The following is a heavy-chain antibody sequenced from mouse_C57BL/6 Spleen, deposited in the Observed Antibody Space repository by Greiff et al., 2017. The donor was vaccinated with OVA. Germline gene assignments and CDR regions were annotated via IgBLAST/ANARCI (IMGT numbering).Heavy chain of an antibody. Sequence: EVQVVESGGGLVQPGGSLKLSCAASGFTFSDYYMYWVRQTPEKRLEWVAYISNGGGSTYYPDTVKGRFTISRDNAKNTLYLQMSRLKSEDTAMYYCARGDYSDYFAYWGQGTLVTVSA. CDR3: ARGDYSDYFAY. V-gene: IGHV5-12*01. CDR2: ISNGGGST. J-gene: IGHJ3*01. CDR1: GFTFSDYY. D-gene: IGHD2-13*01.